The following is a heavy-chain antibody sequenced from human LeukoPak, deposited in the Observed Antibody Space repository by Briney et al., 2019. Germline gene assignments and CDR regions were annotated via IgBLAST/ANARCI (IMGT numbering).Heavy chain of an antibody. CDR1: GDSGSSNSAA. J-gene: IGHJ4*02. Sequence: SQTLSLTCAISGDSGSSNSAAWNWIRQSPSRGLEWLGRTYYKSKGYNDYAISVKGRITINPDISKNQFSLQLNSVTPEDTAVYYCARDESVGHSSYWHSLEYFFEYWGQGILVTVSS. CDR3: ARDESVGHSSYWHSLEYFFEY. V-gene: IGHV6-1*01. D-gene: IGHD1-7*01. CDR2: TYYKSKGYN.